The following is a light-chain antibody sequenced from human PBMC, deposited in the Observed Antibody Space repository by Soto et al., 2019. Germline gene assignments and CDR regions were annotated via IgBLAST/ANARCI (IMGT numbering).Light chain of an antibody. CDR3: TSYTSVTIVV. J-gene: IGLJ2*01. CDR2: GVT. Sequence: QSALTQPASVSGSPGQSITISCTGSNSDIGGYNSVSWYQQHPGKAPKLLIFGVTNRPSGVSDRFSGSKSGNTASLTISALQAEDEADYYCTSYTSVTIVVFGGDTQLTVL. CDR1: NSDIGGYNS. V-gene: IGLV2-14*01.